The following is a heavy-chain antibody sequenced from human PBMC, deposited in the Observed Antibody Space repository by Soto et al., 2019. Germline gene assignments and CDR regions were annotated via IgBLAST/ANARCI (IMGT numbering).Heavy chain of an antibody. CDR1: GGTFSSYA. Sequence: QVQLVQSGAEVKKPGSSVKVSCKASGGTFSSYAISWVRQAPGQGLEWMGGIIPIFGTANYAQKFQGRVTITADESTSTAYMELSSLRSEDTAVYYCARYSRDLVVVLSDYWYFDLWGRGTLVTVSS. J-gene: IGHJ2*01. CDR2: IIPIFGTA. D-gene: IGHD2-15*01. V-gene: IGHV1-69*01. CDR3: ARYSRDLVVVLSDYWYFDL.